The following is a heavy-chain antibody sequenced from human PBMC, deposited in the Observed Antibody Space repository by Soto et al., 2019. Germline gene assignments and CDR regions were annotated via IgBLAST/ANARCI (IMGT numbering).Heavy chain of an antibody. D-gene: IGHD3-10*01. Sequence: QVQLVQSGAEVKKPGSSAKVSCKASGGTFSSYAISWVRQAPGQGLEWMGGIIPIFGTANYAQKFQGRVTITADESTSTAYMELSSLRSEDTAVYYCARDRCYGSGSYYNGFDPWGQGTLVTVSS. V-gene: IGHV1-69*01. CDR1: GGTFSSYA. CDR2: IIPIFGTA. J-gene: IGHJ5*02. CDR3: ARDRCYGSGSYYNGFDP.